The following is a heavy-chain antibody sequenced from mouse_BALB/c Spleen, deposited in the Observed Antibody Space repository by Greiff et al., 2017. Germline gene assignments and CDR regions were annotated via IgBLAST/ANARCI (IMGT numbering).Heavy chain of an antibody. Sequence: EVKLMESGGGLVQPGGSLRLSCATSGFTFTDYYMSWVHQPPGKALEWLGFIRNKANGYTTEYSASVKGRFTISRDNSQSILYLQMNTLRAEDSATYYCARAIYYDPWFDYWGQGTTLTVSS. CDR3: ARAIYYDPWFDY. CDR2: IRNKANGYTT. D-gene: IGHD2-4*01. CDR1: GFTFTDYY. V-gene: IGHV7-3*02. J-gene: IGHJ2*01.